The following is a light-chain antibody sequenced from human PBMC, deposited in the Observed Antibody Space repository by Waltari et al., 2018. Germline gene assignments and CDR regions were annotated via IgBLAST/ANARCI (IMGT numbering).Light chain of an antibody. V-gene: IGLV3-21*02. CDR1: NIETKS. CDR3: QVYDSNDHLV. CDR2: DDS. J-gene: IGLJ1*01. Sequence: YELTQPPSVSVAPGQTARIACGGDNIETKSVHWYQQKAGQTPVLVVYDDSERPSGVPERFTGSNSGNTATLTIDRVEGGDEADYYCQVYDSNDHLVFGTGTQVTVL.